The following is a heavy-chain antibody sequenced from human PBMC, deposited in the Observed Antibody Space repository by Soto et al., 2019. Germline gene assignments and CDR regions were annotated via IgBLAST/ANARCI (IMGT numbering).Heavy chain of an antibody. Sequence: ASVKVSCKASGYTFTSYGISWVRQAPGQGLEWMGWISAYNGKPNYAQKLQGGVTMTTDTSTSRAYSELRSLRSDDTALYYCARDGALNCSGGSCFYYYYYMDVWGKGTTVTVSS. J-gene: IGHJ6*03. CDR2: ISAYNGKP. D-gene: IGHD2-15*01. CDR1: GYTFTSYG. CDR3: ARDGALNCSGGSCFYYYYYMDV. V-gene: IGHV1-18*01.